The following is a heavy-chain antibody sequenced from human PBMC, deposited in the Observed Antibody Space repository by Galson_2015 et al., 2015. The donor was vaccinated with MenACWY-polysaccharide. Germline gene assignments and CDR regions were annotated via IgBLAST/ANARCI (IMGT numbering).Heavy chain of an antibody. CDR1: GGSFSGYY. D-gene: IGHD1-26*01. J-gene: IGHJ5*02. V-gene: IGHV4-34*01. CDR2: INPSGST. CDR3: ARGVGARSRFGL. Sequence: SLTCAVYGGSFSGYYWSWIRQPPGKGLEWVGEINPSGSTNCNRSLKSRVTISVDTSKNQFSLKLSSVTAADTAVYYCARGVGARSRFGLWGQGTLVTVSS.